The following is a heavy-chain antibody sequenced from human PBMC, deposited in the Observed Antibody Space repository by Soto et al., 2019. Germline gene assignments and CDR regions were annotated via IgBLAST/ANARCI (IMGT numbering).Heavy chain of an antibody. V-gene: IGHV1-69*12. CDR2: VIPYSGTT. CDR1: GGSLSYNV. Sequence: QVQLVQSGAEVKKPGSSVKVSCKASGGSLSYNVISWVRQVPGQGLEWMGGVIPYSGTTTYAQKFQDRVTTTADESASSAHMDLRSLTSEDTAVYYCARFSRCTWSGFTADWGQGTPVAVSS. D-gene: IGHD3-3*01. CDR3: ARFSRCTWSGFTAD. J-gene: IGHJ4*02.